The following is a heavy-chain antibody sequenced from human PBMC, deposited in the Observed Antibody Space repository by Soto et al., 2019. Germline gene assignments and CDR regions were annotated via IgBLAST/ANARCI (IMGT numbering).Heavy chain of an antibody. CDR3: TRHTSAQDAYDI. Sequence: QVQLQESGPGLVKPSGTLSLTCAVSGGSISTTNWWTWVRQPPGKGLEWIGEVYHTGSTNYNPSLKSRVTISVAKSKNQFSLKLSSVTAADTAVYYCTRHTSAQDAYDIWGHGTVVTVSS. V-gene: IGHV4-4*02. J-gene: IGHJ3*02. CDR1: GGSISTTNW. CDR2: VYHTGST. D-gene: IGHD3-10*01.